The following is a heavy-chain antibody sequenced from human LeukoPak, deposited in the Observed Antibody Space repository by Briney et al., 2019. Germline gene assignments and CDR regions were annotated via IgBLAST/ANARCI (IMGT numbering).Heavy chain of an antibody. V-gene: IGHV3-23*01. Sequence: RWSLRLSCAASGFTFSSYAMSWVRQAPGKGLEWVSAISGSGGSIYYAASVKGRFTISRYNSKNSLYLQMNSLRAEDTAVYYCAKGFGYSYGYGLDYWGQGTLVTVSS. J-gene: IGHJ4*02. CDR3: AKGFGYSYGYGLDY. CDR2: ISGSGGSI. CDR1: GFTFSSYA. D-gene: IGHD5-18*01.